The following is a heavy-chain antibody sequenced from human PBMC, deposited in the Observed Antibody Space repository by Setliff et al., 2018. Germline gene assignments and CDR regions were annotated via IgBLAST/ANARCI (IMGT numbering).Heavy chain of an antibody. Sequence: ASVKVSCKTSGYTFNTYGISWVRQAPGQGLEWMGWISCYNGDRRYAQSLQGRVTVTTDTSTNTVYMELRSLRSDDTALYYCARVRPCGADCSTGVGGPFDFDFWGQGTLGHRLL. CDR1: GYTFNTYG. J-gene: IGHJ4*02. V-gene: IGHV1-18*01. CDR2: ISCYNGDR. D-gene: IGHD2-21*02. CDR3: ARVRPCGADCSTGVGGPFDFDF.